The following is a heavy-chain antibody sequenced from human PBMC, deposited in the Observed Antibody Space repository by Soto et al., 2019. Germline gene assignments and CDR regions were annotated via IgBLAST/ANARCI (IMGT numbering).Heavy chain of an antibody. Sequence: GGSLRLSCAASGFTFSSYGMHWVRQAPGKGLEWVAVISYDGSNKYYADSVKGRFTISRDNSKNTLYLQMNSLRAEDTAVYYCAKGGYGYIVDYWGQGTLVTVSS. CDR1: GFTFSSYG. D-gene: IGHD5-18*01. CDR3: AKGGYGYIVDY. J-gene: IGHJ4*02. V-gene: IGHV3-30*18. CDR2: ISYDGSNK.